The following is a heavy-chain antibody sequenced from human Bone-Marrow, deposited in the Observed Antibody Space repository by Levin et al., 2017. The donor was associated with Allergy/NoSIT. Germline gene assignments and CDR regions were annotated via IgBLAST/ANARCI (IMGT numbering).Heavy chain of an antibody. J-gene: IGHJ4*02. CDR1: GFTFSGSA. CDR3: AKELRQLLYYLEY. Sequence: TGGSLRLSCAASGFTFSGSAMHWVRQAPGKGLEWVAYISYDGSLKHSADSVKGRFIISRDNSKNTLDLQMNSLRPEDTAVYYCAKELRQLLYYLEYWGQGTLVTVSS. V-gene: IGHV3-30*18. D-gene: IGHD5-18*01. CDR2: ISYDGSLK.